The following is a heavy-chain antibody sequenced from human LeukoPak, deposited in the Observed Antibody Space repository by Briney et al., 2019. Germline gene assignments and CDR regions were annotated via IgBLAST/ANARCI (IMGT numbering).Heavy chain of an antibody. CDR1: GGSISSYY. D-gene: IGHD6-19*01. V-gene: IGHV4-59*01. CDR2: IYYSGST. J-gene: IGHJ5*02. CDR3: ARGMYSSGLGPGWFDP. Sequence: SETLSLTCTVSGGSISSYYWSWIRQPPGKGLEWIGYIYYSGSTNYNPSLKSRVTISVDTTKNQFSLKLNSVTAADTAVYYCARGMYSSGLGPGWFDPWGQGTLVTVSS.